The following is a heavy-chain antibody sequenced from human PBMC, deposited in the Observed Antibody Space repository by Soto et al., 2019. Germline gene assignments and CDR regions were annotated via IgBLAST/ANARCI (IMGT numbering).Heavy chain of an antibody. CDR1: GFTVSSNY. V-gene: IGHV3-66*01. Sequence: PGGSLRLSCAASGFTVSSNYMSWVRQAPGKGLEWVSVIYSGGSTYYADSVKGRFTISRDNSKNTLYLQMNSLRAEDTAVYYCARVHTVTTGRGRAFDYWGQGTLVTVSS. CDR3: ARVHTVTTGRGRAFDY. D-gene: IGHD4-17*01. CDR2: IYSGGST. J-gene: IGHJ4*02.